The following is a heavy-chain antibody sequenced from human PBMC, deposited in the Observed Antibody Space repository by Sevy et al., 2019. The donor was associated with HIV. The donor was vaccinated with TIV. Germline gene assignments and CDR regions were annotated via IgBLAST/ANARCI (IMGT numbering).Heavy chain of an antibody. J-gene: IGHJ4*02. CDR1: GFAFYDYS. CDR2: LSFGCGKI. D-gene: IGHD2-8*01. CDR3: AREGCTRPHDY. Sequence: GGSLRLSCAASGFAFYDYSMSWIRQAPGKGLEWVATLSFGCGKINYAESVKGRFTISRDNSKNSFYLQMDNLGVEDTALYYCAREGCTRPHDYWGQGTRVTVSS. V-gene: IGHV3-23*01.